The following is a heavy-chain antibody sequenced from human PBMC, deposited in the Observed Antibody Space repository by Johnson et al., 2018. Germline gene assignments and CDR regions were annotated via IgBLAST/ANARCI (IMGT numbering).Heavy chain of an antibody. CDR2: ISSSSSTI. D-gene: IGHD3-3*01. V-gene: IGHV3-48*02. J-gene: IGHJ6*02. Sequence: VQLVESGGGLVQPGRSLRLSCAASGFTFSSYSMNWVRQAPGKGLEWVSYISSSSSTIYYADVVKGRFTISRANAKNSLYPQKNSLRDEDTAVYYSYRGSGYYTNYGMDVWGQGTTVTVSS. CDR1: GFTFSSYS. CDR3: YRGSGYYTNYGMDV.